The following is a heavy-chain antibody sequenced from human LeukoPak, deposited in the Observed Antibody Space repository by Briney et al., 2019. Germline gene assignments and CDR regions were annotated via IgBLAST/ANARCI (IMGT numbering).Heavy chain of an antibody. D-gene: IGHD6-19*01. Sequence: GGSLRLSCAASGFTFSSYAMHWVRQAPGKGLEWVAVISYDGSNKYYADSVKGRFTISRDNSKNTLYLQMNSLRAEDTAVYYCARGPSGWYYFDYWGQGTLVTVSS. CDR1: GFTFSSYA. CDR2: ISYDGSNK. V-gene: IGHV3-30*04. CDR3: ARGPSGWYYFDY. J-gene: IGHJ4*02.